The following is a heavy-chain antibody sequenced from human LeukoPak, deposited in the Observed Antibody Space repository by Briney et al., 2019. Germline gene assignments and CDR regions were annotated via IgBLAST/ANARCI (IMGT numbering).Heavy chain of an antibody. CDR2: INPNSGGT. Sequence: ASVEVSCKASGYTFTGYYMHWVRQAPGQGLEWMGWINPNSGGTNYAQKLQGRVTMTTDTSTSTAYMELRSLRSDDTAVYYCARDDFWSGTSPFDYWGQGTLVTVSS. CDR1: GYTFTGYY. D-gene: IGHD3-3*01. J-gene: IGHJ4*02. CDR3: ARDDFWSGTSPFDY. V-gene: IGHV1-2*02.